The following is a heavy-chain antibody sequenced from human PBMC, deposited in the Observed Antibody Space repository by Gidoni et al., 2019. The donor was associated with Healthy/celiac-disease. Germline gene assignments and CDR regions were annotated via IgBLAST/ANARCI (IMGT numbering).Heavy chain of an antibody. CDR2: IYYSGST. Sequence: QVQLQESGPGLVKPSETLSLTCPVSGGSISSYYWSWIRQPPGKGLEWIGYIYYSGSTNYNPSLKSRVTISVDTSKNQFSLKLSSVTAADTAVYYRARQHSSGWDYWGQGTLVTVSS. V-gene: IGHV4-59*08. D-gene: IGHD6-19*01. CDR1: GGSISSYY. J-gene: IGHJ4*02. CDR3: ARQHSSGWDY.